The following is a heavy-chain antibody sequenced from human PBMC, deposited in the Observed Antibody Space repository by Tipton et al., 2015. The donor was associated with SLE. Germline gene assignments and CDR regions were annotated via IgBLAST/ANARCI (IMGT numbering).Heavy chain of an antibody. CDR3: ARRLRSESLYGALDI. CDR2: IYHSGST. D-gene: IGHD3-16*02. Sequence: TLSLTCAVSGYSISSGYYWGWIRQPPGKGLEWIGSIYHSGSTYYHPSLKSRVTISVDTSKNQFSLKVSSVTAADTAVYYCARRLRSESLYGALDIWGQGTMVTVSS. V-gene: IGHV4-38-2*01. CDR1: GYSISSGYY. J-gene: IGHJ3*02.